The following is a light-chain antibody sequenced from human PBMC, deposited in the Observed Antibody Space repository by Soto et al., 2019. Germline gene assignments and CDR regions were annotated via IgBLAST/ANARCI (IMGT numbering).Light chain of an antibody. Sequence: QSVLTQPPSASGTPGQRVTISCSGSRSNIRSNFVYWYQQLPGTAPKLLIYRNNLRPSGAPDRFSGSKSGTSASLAISGLRSEDEADYYCASWDDTLSGPVFGGGTKLTVL. V-gene: IGLV1-47*01. J-gene: IGLJ2*01. CDR3: ASWDDTLSGPV. CDR2: RNN. CDR1: RSNIRSNF.